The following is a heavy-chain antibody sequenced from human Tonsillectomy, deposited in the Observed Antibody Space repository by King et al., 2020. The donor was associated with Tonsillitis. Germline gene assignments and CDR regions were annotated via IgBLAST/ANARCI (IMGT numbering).Heavy chain of an antibody. CDR1: GYSISSGYY. CDR3: ARDHPCGSTPY. V-gene: IGHV4-38-2*02. J-gene: IGHJ4*02. D-gene: IGHD2-15*01. CDR2: FYHSGIT. Sequence: QLQESGPGLVKPSETLSLTCAVSGYSISSGYYLGWIRQPPGKGLEWIGNFYHSGITYYNPSLKSRVTISVDTSKNQFSLKLSSVTAADTAVYYCARDHPCGSTPYWGQGTLVTVSS.